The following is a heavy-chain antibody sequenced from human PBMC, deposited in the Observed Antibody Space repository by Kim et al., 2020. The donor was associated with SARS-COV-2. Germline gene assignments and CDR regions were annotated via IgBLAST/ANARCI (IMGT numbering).Heavy chain of an antibody. V-gene: IGHV4-30-2*01. D-gene: IGHD3-22*01. CDR1: GGSISRGDYS. CDR2: IYPSGNT. Sequence: SETLSLTCAVSGGSISRGDYSWSWVRLPRGKGLEWIGYIYPSGNTFYNPSLQSRVTISMTKSDNQISLSLASVTAADTAVYYCARGPYYYDSNGFYAPYYFDYWGQGTLVTVSA. CDR3: ARGPYYYDSNGFYAPYYFDY. J-gene: IGHJ4*02.